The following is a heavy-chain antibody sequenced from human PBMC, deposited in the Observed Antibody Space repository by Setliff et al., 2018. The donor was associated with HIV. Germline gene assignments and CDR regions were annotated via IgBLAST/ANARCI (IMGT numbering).Heavy chain of an antibody. D-gene: IGHD5-12*01. Sequence: PSETLSLTCTVSGDSVSSRSYYWSWIRQPPGKGLEWIGYIYYRGSTNSNPSLRSRVTTSVDTSKNQFSLRLRSVTAADTAVYYCASDISPDDGYNRLHYFDYWGQGTLVTVSS. J-gene: IGHJ4*02. CDR2: IYYRGST. CDR3: ASDISPDDGYNRLHYFDY. CDR1: GDSVSSRSYY. V-gene: IGHV4-61*01.